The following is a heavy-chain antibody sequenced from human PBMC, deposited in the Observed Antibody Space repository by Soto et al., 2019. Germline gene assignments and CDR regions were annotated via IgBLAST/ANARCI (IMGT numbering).Heavy chain of an antibody. D-gene: IGHD3-3*01. Sequence: SETLSLTCAVYGGSFSGYYWSWIRQPPGKGLEWIGEINHSGSTNYNPSLKSRVTISVDTSKNQFSLKLSSVTAADTAVYYCARGRRLYYDFWSGYYGDAFDIWDQGTMVTVSS. V-gene: IGHV4-34*01. CDR3: ARGRRLYYDFWSGYYGDAFDI. CDR1: GGSFSGYY. J-gene: IGHJ3*02. CDR2: INHSGST.